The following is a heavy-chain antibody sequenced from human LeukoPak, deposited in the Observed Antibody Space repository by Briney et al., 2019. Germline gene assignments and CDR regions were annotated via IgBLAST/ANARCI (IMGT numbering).Heavy chain of an antibody. J-gene: IGHJ4*02. V-gene: IGHV5-51*01. CDR2: IYPGDSDT. CDR1: GYSFTSYW. D-gene: IGHD6-19*01. Sequence: GESLKISCKGSGYSFTSYWIGWVRQMPGKGLEWMGIIYPGDSDTRYSPSFQGQVTISADKSISTAYLQWSSLKASDTAMYYCARQGAVAGILSYYFDYWGQGTLVTVSS. CDR3: ARQGAVAGILSYYFDY.